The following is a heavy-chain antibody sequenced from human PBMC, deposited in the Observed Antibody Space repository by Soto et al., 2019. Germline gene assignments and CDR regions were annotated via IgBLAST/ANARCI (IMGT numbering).Heavy chain of an antibody. J-gene: IGHJ4*02. CDR1: GFTFGAYW. V-gene: IGHV3-7*05. Sequence: GGSLRLSCAASGFTFGAYWMSWVRQAPEKGLEWVAHIKQDGTETYYVDSVKGRFTISRDNAKNSLYLQMNSLRADDTALYYCARKGREFDYWGQGTLVTVSS. CDR2: IKQDGTET. CDR3: ARKGREFDY. D-gene: IGHD3-10*01.